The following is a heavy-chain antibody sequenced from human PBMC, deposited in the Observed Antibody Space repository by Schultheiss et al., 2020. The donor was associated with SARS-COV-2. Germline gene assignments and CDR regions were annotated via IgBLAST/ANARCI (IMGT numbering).Heavy chain of an antibody. CDR3: ARVVLSIAVNYFDY. J-gene: IGHJ4*02. V-gene: IGHV3-21*04. D-gene: IGHD6-19*01. CDR2: ISSSSSYI. CDR1: GFTFSSYS. Sequence: GGSLRLSCAASGFTFSSYSMNWVRQAPGKGLEWVSSISSSSSYIYYADSVKGRFTISRDNAKNSLYLQMNSLRAEDTAVYYCARVVLSIAVNYFDYWGQGTLVTVSS.